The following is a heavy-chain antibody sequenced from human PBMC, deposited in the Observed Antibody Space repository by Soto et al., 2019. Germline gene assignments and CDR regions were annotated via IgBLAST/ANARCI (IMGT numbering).Heavy chain of an antibody. J-gene: IGHJ4*02. V-gene: IGHV3-48*04. CDR3: TRELGATGY. CDR2: ISDSSASI. D-gene: IGHD1-1*01. CDR1: GFTFNSHT. Sequence: EVQLVESGGGLVQPGGSLRLSCAASGFTFNSHTMNWVRQAPGKGLEWLSYISDSSASIYYADSVKGRFTVSRDNAENSLYLQMNSLRAEDTAVYYCTRELGATGYWGQGTLVTVSS.